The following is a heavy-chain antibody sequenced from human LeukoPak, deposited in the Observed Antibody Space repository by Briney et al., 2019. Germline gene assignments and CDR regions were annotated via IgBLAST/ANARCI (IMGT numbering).Heavy chain of an antibody. CDR3: VRNIVVVPAAIAGDV. J-gene: IGHJ6*02. D-gene: IGHD2-2*02. CDR2: INPNTGGT. Sequence: ASVKVPCKASGYTLTGYYMHWVRQAPGQGLEWVGRINPNTGGTEYAQKFQGRVTMTGETSISTAYMELSRLRSDDTAVYYCVRNIVVVPAAIAGDVWGQGTTVTVSS. V-gene: IGHV1-2*06. CDR1: GYTLTGYY.